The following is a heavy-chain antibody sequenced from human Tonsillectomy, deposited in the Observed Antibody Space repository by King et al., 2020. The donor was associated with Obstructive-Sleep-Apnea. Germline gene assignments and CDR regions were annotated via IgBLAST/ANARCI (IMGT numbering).Heavy chain of an antibody. CDR1: GGSISSSSYY. V-gene: IGHV4-39*07. J-gene: IGHJ4*02. Sequence: QLQESGPGLVKPSETLSLTCTVSGGSISSSSYYWGWIRQPPGKGLEWIGGIYYSGSTYSNPSLRSRVTISVDTSMNQFSLKLSSVTAADTAVYYCARVLVGWGDSSGYSDYFDYWGQGTLVTVSS. D-gene: IGHD3-22*01. CDR2: IYYSGST. CDR3: ARVLVGWGDSSGYSDYFDY.